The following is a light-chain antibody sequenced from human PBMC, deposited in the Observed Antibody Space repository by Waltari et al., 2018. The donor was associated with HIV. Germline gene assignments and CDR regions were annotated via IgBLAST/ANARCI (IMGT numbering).Light chain of an antibody. CDR2: QDA. V-gene: IGLV3-1*01. J-gene: IGLJ3*02. Sequence: SYDLTQPPSVSVSSGQTATVTCSGVKLGHKYVSWYPQRSGQSPVLVIYQDAKRPPGIPERFFGATSENAATLTISETQPLDEADYSCQAWDGGTIVFGGCTSLTVL. CDR1: KLGHKY. CDR3: QAWDGGTIV.